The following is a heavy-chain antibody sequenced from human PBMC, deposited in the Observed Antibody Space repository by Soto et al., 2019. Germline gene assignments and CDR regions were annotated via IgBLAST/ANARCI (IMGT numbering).Heavy chain of an antibody. D-gene: IGHD1-26*01. CDR2: ISDDGSKK. V-gene: IGHV3-30*18. Sequence: QVQLVESGGGVVQPGRSLRLSCAASGFTFSSYGMHWVRQAPGKGLEWVAVISDDGSKKYYVDSVKGRFTISRDNSKNTLNLQMNSLRAEDTAVYYCAKDLDIGGSYYVCDYWGLGTLVTISS. CDR1: GFTFSSYG. CDR3: AKDLDIGGSYYVCDY. J-gene: IGHJ4*02.